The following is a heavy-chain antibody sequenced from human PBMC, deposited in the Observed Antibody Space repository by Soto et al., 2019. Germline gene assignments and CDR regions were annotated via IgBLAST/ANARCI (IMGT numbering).Heavy chain of an antibody. CDR2: IYYSGST. Sequence: SETLSLTCTVSGGSISGSSYCWGWIRQPPGKGLEWIGSIYYSGSTYYNPSLKSRVTISVDTSKNQFSLKLSSVTAADTAVYYCARQGRFGYYGMDVWGQGTTVTVS. CDR1: GGSISGSSYC. D-gene: IGHD3-3*01. V-gene: IGHV4-39*01. CDR3: ARQGRFGYYGMDV. J-gene: IGHJ6*02.